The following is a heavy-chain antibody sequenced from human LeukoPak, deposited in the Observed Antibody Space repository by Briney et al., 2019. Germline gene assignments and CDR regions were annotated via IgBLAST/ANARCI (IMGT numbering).Heavy chain of an antibody. Sequence: SETLSLTCAVYGGSFSGYYWSWIRQPPGKGLEWIGEINHSGSTNYNPSLKSRVTISVDTPKSQFSLKLSSVTAADTAVYYCARDVPRGGVYCSGGSCYSSHDAFDIWGQGTMVTVSS. V-gene: IGHV4-34*01. CDR2: INHSGST. J-gene: IGHJ3*02. CDR3: ARDVPRGGVYCSGGSCYSSHDAFDI. CDR1: GGSFSGYY. D-gene: IGHD2-15*01.